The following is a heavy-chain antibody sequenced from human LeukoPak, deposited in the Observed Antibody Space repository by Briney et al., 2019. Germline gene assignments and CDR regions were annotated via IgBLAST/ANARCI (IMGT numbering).Heavy chain of an antibody. CDR3: APIPSKSDVMDV. CDR2: IHSSGTT. J-gene: IGHJ6*02. D-gene: IGHD2-21*01. CDR1: GGSIRSYS. V-gene: IGHV4-4*07. Sequence: PSENLSLTCSASGGSIRSYSWSWVRQPAGKGLEWIGRIHSSGTTYYNPSLKSRVTMSVESSKNQLSLKLTSVTAADTAVYYCAPIPSKSDVMDVWGQGTTVTVSS.